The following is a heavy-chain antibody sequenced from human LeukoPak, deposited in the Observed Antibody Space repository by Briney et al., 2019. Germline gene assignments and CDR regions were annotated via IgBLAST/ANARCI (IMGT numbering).Heavy chain of an antibody. V-gene: IGHV3-48*04. D-gene: IGHD3-22*01. CDR2: IRSSSSTI. Sequence: GGSLRLSCAASGFTFSSYSMNWVRQAPGKGLEWVSYIRSSSSTIYYADSVKGRFTISRDNAKNSLYLQMNSLRAEDTAVYYCARDGDYYDSSGYYDYWGQGTLVTVSS. J-gene: IGHJ4*02. CDR3: ARDGDYYDSSGYYDY. CDR1: GFTFSSYS.